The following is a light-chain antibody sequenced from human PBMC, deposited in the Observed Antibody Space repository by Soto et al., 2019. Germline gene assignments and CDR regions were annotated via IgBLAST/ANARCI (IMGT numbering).Light chain of an antibody. CDR2: GAS. CDR1: QSVRSSY. Sequence: EIVMTQAPATLSVSPWERVTLSCRSSQSVRSSYLALYQHKPGQAPRLLIYGASRRATGIPERFSGRGSGTDCTLTINRLEPEDFAVYFCQQYGSSPLTFGGGTKVDIK. CDR3: QQYGSSPLT. V-gene: IGKV3-20*01. J-gene: IGKJ4*01.